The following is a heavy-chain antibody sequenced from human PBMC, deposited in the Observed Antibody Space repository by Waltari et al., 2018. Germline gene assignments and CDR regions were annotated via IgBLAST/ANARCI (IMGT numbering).Heavy chain of an antibody. CDR1: GESMSSGDW. J-gene: IGHJ4*02. V-gene: IGHV4-4*02. Sequence: QMHMQESGPGLVKPAETLSVTCTVSGESMSSGDWWSWVRQSPEKGLEWRGQIQRSGRTHYNPSFEGRVRISVDPSSNQFSLRMTSTTAADTAVYYCARDRGRGIYLDSWGRGTLVTVAA. D-gene: IGHD2-15*01. CDR3: ARDRGRGIYLDS. CDR2: IQRSGRT.